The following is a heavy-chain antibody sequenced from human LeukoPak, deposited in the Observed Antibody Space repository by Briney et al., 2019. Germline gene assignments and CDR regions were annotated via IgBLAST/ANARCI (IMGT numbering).Heavy chain of an antibody. CDR2: IIPIFRTA. CDR1: GGTFSSYA. Sequence: ASVKVSCKASGGTFSSYAISWVRQAPGQGLEWMGGIIPIFRTANYAQKLQGRVTINEDESTSTAYMELSSLRSEDTAVYYCARAGAVPAGYNWFDPWGQGTLVTVSS. D-gene: IGHD2-2*01. V-gene: IGHV1-69*13. CDR3: ARAGAVPAGYNWFDP. J-gene: IGHJ5*02.